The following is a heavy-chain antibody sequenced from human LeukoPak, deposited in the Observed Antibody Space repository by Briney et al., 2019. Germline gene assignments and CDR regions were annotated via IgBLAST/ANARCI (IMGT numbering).Heavy chain of an antibody. Sequence: PGGSLRLSCAASGFTFSSYVMHWVRQAPGKGLEWVAVISYDGSNKYYADSVKGRFTTSRDNSKNTLYLQMNSLRAEDTAVYYCARDSDLTYYDILTGYLGTFDYWGQGTLVTVSS. V-gene: IGHV3-30*04. CDR3: ARDSDLTYYDILTGYLGTFDY. CDR1: GFTFSSYV. CDR2: ISYDGSNK. D-gene: IGHD3-9*01. J-gene: IGHJ4*02.